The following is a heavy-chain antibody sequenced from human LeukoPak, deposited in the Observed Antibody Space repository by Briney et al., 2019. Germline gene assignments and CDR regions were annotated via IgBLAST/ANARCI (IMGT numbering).Heavy chain of an antibody. CDR2: IHPGDSNT. V-gene: IGHV5-51*01. CDR3: ARHRISDYDSGVSWCDP. CDR1: GYSFTNYW. D-gene: IGHD5-12*01. J-gene: IGHJ5*02. Sequence: GESLKISCKGSGYSFTNYWIVWVRQMPGRGLEYMGFIHPGDSNTRYSPSFQGQVTISADKSIGTAYLQWSSLKASDTAMYYCARHRISDYDSGVSWCDPWGQGTLVTVSS.